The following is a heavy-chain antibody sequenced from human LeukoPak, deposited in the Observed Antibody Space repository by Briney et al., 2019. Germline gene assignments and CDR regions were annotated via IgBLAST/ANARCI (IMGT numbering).Heavy chain of an antibody. CDR1: GGSISSGDYY. J-gene: IGHJ2*01. V-gene: IGHV4-30-4*01. D-gene: IGHD3-3*01. Sequence: SETLSLTCTVSGGSISSGDYYWSWIRQPPGKGLEWIGYVYYSGSTYYNPSLKSRVTISVDTSKNQFSLKLSSVTAADTAVYYCARDWSRGVFEPWYFDLWGRGTLVTVSS. CDR3: ARDWSRGVFEPWYFDL. CDR2: VYYSGST.